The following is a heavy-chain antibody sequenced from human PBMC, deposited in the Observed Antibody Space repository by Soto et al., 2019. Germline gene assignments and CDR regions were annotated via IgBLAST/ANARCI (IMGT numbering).Heavy chain of an antibody. CDR2: IIPIFGTA. D-gene: IGHD3-22*01. J-gene: IGHJ4*02. CDR3: ARAAYYYDRRGYYAH. Sequence: QVQLVQSGAEVKKPGSSVKVSCKASGGTFSSYAISWVRQAPGQGLEWMGGIIPIFGTANYAQKFQGRVTSTADKSTSTAYMELSSLRSEDTAVYYGARAAYYYDRRGYYAHWGQGALVTVSS. CDR1: GGTFSSYA. V-gene: IGHV1-69*06.